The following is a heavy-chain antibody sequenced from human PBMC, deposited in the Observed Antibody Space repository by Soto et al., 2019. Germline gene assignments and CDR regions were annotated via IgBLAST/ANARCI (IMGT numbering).Heavy chain of an antibody. CDR1: GFTFTSSA. J-gene: IGHJ6*02. V-gene: IGHV1-58*01. CDR3: AADGCGGDCYYYYYGMDV. Sequence: ASVKVSCKASGFTFTSSAVQWVRQVRGQRLEWIGWIVVGSGNTNYAQKFQERVTIARDMSTSTAYMELSSLRSEDTAVYYCAADGCGGDCYYYYYGMDVWGQGTTVTASS. CDR2: IVVGSGNT. D-gene: IGHD2-21*02.